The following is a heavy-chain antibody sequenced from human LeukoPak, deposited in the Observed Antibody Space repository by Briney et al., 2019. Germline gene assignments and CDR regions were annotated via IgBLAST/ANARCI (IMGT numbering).Heavy chain of an antibody. J-gene: IGHJ4*02. Sequence: SETLSLTCAVYGGSFSGYYWSWIRQPPGKGLEWIGEINHSGSTNYNPSLKSRVTISVDTSKNQFSLKLSSVTAADTAVYYCARLGYYGSGSYWGGGADYWGQGTLVTVSS. CDR2: INHSGST. CDR1: GGSFSGYY. D-gene: IGHD3-10*01. CDR3: ARLGYYGSGSYWGGGADY. V-gene: IGHV4-34*01.